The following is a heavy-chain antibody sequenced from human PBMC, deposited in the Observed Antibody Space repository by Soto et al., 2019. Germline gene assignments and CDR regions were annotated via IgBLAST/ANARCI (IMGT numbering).Heavy chain of an antibody. Sequence: SEKVSCKASGGTFSSYAISWVRQAPGQGLEWMGGIIPIFGTANYAQKFQGRVPITADKSTSTAYMELSSLRSEDTAVYYCARDLGAVVVPAAKVGYYYYYGMDVWGQGTTVTVSS. V-gene: IGHV1-69*06. CDR1: GGTFSSYA. CDR2: IIPIFGTA. CDR3: ARDLGAVVVPAAKVGYYYYYGMDV. D-gene: IGHD2-2*01. J-gene: IGHJ6*02.